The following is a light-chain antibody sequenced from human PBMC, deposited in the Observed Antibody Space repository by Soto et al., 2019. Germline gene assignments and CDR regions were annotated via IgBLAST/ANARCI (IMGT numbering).Light chain of an antibody. V-gene: IGKV3-11*01. CDR3: QQRSNWQNT. Sequence: EIVLTQSPATLSLSPGERSTLSCRASQSVSSYLAWYQQKPGQAPRLLIYDSSNRATGIPARFSGSGSGTDFPLTISSLEPEDFAVYYCQQRSNWQNTFGQGTKLEIK. CDR1: QSVSSY. J-gene: IGKJ2*01. CDR2: DSS.